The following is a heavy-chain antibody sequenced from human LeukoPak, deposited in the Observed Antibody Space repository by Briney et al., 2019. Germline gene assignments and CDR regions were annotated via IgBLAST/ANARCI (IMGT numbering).Heavy chain of an antibody. CDR3: EVAGTEGYFDY. CDR1: GGSISSYY. Sequence: SETLSLTCTVSGGSISSYYWSWIRQAPGKGLEWIGSIYHSGSTNYNPSLKSRVTISVDKSKNQFSLKLSSVTAADTAVYYCEVAGTEGYFDYWGQGTLVTVSS. J-gene: IGHJ4*02. D-gene: IGHD6-19*01. CDR2: IYHSGST. V-gene: IGHV4-59*12.